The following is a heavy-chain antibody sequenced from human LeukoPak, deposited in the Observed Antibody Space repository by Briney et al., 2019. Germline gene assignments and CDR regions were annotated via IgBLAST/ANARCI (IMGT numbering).Heavy chain of an antibody. D-gene: IGHD1-26*01. CDR3: AKSGAPISYPPPASSYFHY. CDR1: GFTFSSYA. Sequence: GGSLRLSCAASGFTFSSYAMSWVRQAPGKGLEWVSAISGSGGSTYYADSVKGRFTISRDNSKNTLYLQMNSLRAEDTAVYYCAKSGAPISYPPPASSYFHYWAREPCPPSP. J-gene: IGHJ4*02. CDR2: ISGSGGST. V-gene: IGHV3-23*01.